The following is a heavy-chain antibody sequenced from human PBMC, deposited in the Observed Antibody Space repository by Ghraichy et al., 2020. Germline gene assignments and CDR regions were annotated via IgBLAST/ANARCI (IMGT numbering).Heavy chain of an antibody. V-gene: IGHV4-34*01. D-gene: IGHD5-18*01. CDR3: ARVEVQLDGDEIDY. CDR2: INHSGST. J-gene: IGHJ4*02. CDR1: GGSFSGYY. Sequence: ETLSLTCAVYGGSFSGYYWSWIRQPPGKGLEWIGEINHSGSTNYNPSLKSRVTISVDTSKNQFSLKLSSVTAADTAVYYCARVEVQLDGDEIDYWGQGTLVTVSS.